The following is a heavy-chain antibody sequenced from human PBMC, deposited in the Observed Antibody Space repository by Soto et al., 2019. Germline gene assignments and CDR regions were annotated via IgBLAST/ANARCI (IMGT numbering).Heavy chain of an antibody. V-gene: IGHV4-59*08. Sequence: SEILSLTCTVSGGSISNYYWSWIRQPPGKGLEWIGYIHYSGNTKYNPSLKSRVTISADTSKNQFSLKLSSVTAADTAVYYCGRGHYDFWSGYFATIDYWGQGTLVTVSS. J-gene: IGHJ4*02. D-gene: IGHD3-3*01. CDR2: IHYSGNT. CDR3: GRGHYDFWSGYFATIDY. CDR1: GGSISNYY.